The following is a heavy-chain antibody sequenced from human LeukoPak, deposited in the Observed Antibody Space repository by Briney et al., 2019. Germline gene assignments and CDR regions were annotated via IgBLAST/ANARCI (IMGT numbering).Heavy chain of an antibody. CDR1: GFTFSTYE. D-gene: IGHD6-13*01. Sequence: PGGSLRLSCAVAGFTFSTYEMNWVRQAPGKGLEWVSYISSSGSTRYYADSVKGRFTISRDDAKNSVYLQMNSLRGEDTAVYYCAKDSSSWSVGFDPWGQGTLVTVSS. CDR2: ISSSGSTR. J-gene: IGHJ5*02. CDR3: AKDSSSWSVGFDP. V-gene: IGHV3-48*03.